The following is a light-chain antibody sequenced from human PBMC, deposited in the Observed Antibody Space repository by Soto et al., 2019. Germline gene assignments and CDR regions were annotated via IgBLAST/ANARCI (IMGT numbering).Light chain of an antibody. J-gene: IGKJ3*01. Sequence: DIQMTQSPSSVSASVGDRVTIACRASQGISSRLAWYQQKPGTPPKLLIYAASTLHSGVPPRFSGSGSGTDFTLTISRLEPEDFSVYYCHQYGTAPLTFGPGTKVDIK. CDR1: QGISSR. CDR2: AAS. CDR3: HQYGTAPLT. V-gene: IGKV1-12*01.